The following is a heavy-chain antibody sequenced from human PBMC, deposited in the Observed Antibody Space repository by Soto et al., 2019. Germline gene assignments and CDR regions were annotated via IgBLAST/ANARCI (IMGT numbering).Heavy chain of an antibody. Sequence: GGSLRLSCAASGFTFSSYAMSWVRQAPGKGLEWVSAISGSGGSTYYADSVKGRFTISRDNSKNTLYLQMNSLRAEDTAVYYCARPTYYDFWSGYYGYWGQGTLVTVSS. V-gene: IGHV3-23*01. CDR1: GFTFSSYA. CDR2: ISGSGGST. J-gene: IGHJ4*02. D-gene: IGHD3-3*01. CDR3: ARPTYYDFWSGYYGY.